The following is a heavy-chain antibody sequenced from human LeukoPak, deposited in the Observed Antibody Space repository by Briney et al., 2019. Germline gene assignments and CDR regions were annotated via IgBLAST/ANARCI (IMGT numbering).Heavy chain of an antibody. CDR3: AKDTKYNWNYVNY. Sequence: GGSLRLSCATSGFTFSSYAMSWVRQAPGKGLEWVSAISGSGGSTYYADSVKGRFTISRDNSKNTLYLQMNSLRAEDTAVYYYAKDTKYNWNYVNYWGQGTLVTVSS. V-gene: IGHV3-23*01. CDR2: ISGSGGST. J-gene: IGHJ4*02. CDR1: GFTFSSYA. D-gene: IGHD1-20*01.